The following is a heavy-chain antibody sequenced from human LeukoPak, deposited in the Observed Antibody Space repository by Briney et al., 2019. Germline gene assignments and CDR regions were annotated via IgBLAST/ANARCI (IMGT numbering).Heavy chain of an antibody. CDR2: IIPIFGTA. V-gene: IGHV1-69*05. Sequence: GASVKVSCKASGGTFISYAISWVRQAPGQGLEWMGGIIPIFGTANYAQKFQGRVTITTDESTSTAYMELSSLRSEDTAVYYCATQARAIFFSSSRLESFVYWGQGTLVTVSS. CDR1: GGTFISYA. J-gene: IGHJ4*02. CDR3: ATQARAIFFSSSRLESFVY. D-gene: IGHD6-6*01.